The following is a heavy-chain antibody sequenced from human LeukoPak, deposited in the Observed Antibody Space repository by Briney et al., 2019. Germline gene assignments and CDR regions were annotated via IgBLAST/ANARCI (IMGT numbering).Heavy chain of an antibody. CDR1: AFTFRTYG. D-gene: IGHD1-14*01. V-gene: IGHV3-30*18. CDR3: AKDRHPARTDGYYFDY. J-gene: IGHJ4*02. CDR2: ISYDANNK. Sequence: PGGSLRLSCAASAFTFRTYGMHWVRQAPGKGLEWVAVISYDANNKNYAGSVKGRFTISRDNSKNTLYLQMNSLRAEDTAVYYCAKDRHPARTDGYYFDYWGQGTLVTVSS.